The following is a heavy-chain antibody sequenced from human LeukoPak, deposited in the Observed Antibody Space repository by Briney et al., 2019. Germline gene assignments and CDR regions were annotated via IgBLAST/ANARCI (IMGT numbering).Heavy chain of an antibody. CDR1: GGPFTANY. V-gene: IGHV4-34*01. CDR2: MNHSGST. J-gene: IGHJ4*02. Sequence: SETLSLTCAVYGGPFTANYWSWIRQPPGKGLEWIGEMNHSGSTNYNPSLKSRVTISVDTSKKQLSLKLTSVTAADTAVYYCARGDEYSSSSGDYWGQGTLITVSS. D-gene: IGHD6-6*01. CDR3: ARGDEYSSSSGDY.